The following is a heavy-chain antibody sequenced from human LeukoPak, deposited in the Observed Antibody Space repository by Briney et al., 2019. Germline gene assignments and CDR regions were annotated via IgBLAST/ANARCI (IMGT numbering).Heavy chain of an antibody. CDR2: IYYSGST. J-gene: IGHJ5*02. D-gene: IGHD3-10*01. CDR3: ARVSITMVRGVPLNWFDP. V-gene: IGHV4-39*07. CDR1: GGSISSSSYY. Sequence: SETLSLTCTVSGGSISSSSYYWGWIRQPPGKGLEWIGSIYYSGSTYYNPSLKSRVTISVDTSKNQFSLKLSSVTAADTAVYYCARVSITMVRGVPLNWFDPWGQGTLVTVSS.